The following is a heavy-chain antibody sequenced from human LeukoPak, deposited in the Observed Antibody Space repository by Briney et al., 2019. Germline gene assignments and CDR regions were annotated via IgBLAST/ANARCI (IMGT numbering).Heavy chain of an antibody. CDR1: GYTFTSYG. Sequence: ASVKVSCKASGYTFTSYGISWVRQAPGQGLEWMGWISAYNGNTNYAQKLQGRVTMATDTSTSTAYMELRSLRSDDTAVYYCARDFSGYYDSSGYSLDAFDIWGQGTMVTVSS. CDR2: ISAYNGNT. V-gene: IGHV1-18*01. D-gene: IGHD3-22*01. J-gene: IGHJ3*02. CDR3: ARDFSGYYDSSGYSLDAFDI.